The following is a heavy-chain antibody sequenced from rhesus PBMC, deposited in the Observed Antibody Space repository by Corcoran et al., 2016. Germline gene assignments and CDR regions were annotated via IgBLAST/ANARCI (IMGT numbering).Heavy chain of an antibody. CDR2: IYGSSGST. J-gene: IGHJ4*01. CDR3: ARNTNIFDY. D-gene: IGHD2-15*01. Sequence: QVQLQESGPGVVKPSETLSLTCAVSGYSISSGYDWRWIRQPPGKGLEWIGYIYGSSGSTNYNPSLKNRVTISKDTSKNQFSLKLSSVTAADTAVYYCARNTNIFDYWGQGVLVTVSS. V-gene: IGHV4-76*01. CDR1: GYSISSGYD.